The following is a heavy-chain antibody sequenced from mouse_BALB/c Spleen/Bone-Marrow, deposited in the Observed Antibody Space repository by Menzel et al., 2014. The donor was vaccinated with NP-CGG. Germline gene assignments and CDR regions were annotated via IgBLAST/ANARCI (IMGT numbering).Heavy chain of an antibody. Sequence: LQQSGSELVRPGASVKLSCKASGYTFTSYWMHWVKQRPGQGLEWIGNIYPGSGGTNYDEKFKSKATLTVDTSSSTAYMQLSSLTTEESSVYYCTPRLRYWGQGTTPPISS. J-gene: IGHJ2*01. CDR2: IYPGSGGT. CDR3: TPRLRY. D-gene: IGHD1-2*01. V-gene: IGHV1S22*01. CDR1: GYTFTSYW.